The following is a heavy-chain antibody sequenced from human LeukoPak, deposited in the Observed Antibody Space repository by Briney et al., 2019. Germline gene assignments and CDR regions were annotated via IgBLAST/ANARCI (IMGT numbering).Heavy chain of an antibody. CDR3: AKDSFRSSSGVDP. Sequence: TGGSLRLSCAASGFTFSNYAMTWVRQAPGKGLQWVSAISSSGGSTYYADSVKGRFTISRDNSKNTLFLQMNSLRAEDTAVYYCAKDSFRSSSGVDPWGQGTLVTVSS. D-gene: IGHD6-19*01. V-gene: IGHV3-23*01. CDR2: ISSSGGST. CDR1: GFTFSNYA. J-gene: IGHJ5*02.